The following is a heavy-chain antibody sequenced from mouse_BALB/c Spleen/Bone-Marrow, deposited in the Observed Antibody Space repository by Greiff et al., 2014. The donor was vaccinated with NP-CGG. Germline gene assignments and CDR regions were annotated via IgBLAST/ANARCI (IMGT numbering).Heavy chain of an antibody. CDR3: ARGSYYEGAMDY. D-gene: IGHD1-1*01. Sequence: QVQLQQSEPGLVAPSQSLSITCTVSGFSLTSYGVHWVRQPPGKVLEWLGVIWAGGSTNYNSALMSRLSISKDNSKSQVFLKMNSLQTDDTAMYYCARGSYYEGAMDYWGQGTSVTVSS. V-gene: IGHV2-9*02. CDR2: IWAGGST. J-gene: IGHJ4*01. CDR1: GFSLTSYG.